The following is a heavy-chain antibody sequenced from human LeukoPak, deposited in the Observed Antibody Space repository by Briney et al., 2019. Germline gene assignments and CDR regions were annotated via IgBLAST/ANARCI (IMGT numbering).Heavy chain of an antibody. CDR2: IFYYGSC. J-gene: IGHJ4*02. CDR1: GGSISGYY. CDR3: ARGHTSNWYMDS. Sequence: SSETLSLTCSVSGGSISGYYWSWIRQPPRKRLEWIGYIFYYGSCSYNPSLKSRVTMSVDTSENQLSLRLSSVTAADTALYYCARGHTSNWYMDSWGRGTLVTVSS. V-gene: IGHV4-59*01. D-gene: IGHD6-13*01.